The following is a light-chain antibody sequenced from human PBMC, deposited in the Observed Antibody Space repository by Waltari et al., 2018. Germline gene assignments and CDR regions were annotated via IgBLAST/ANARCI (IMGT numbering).Light chain of an antibody. J-gene: IGLJ2*01. Sequence: QSVLTQPPSVYGAPGQRVTISCPGSSPTIGAGYDVPWYQQLPGNAPKLLIYGNSNRPSGVPDRFSGSKSGTSASLAITGLQAEDEADYYCQSYDSSLSGSVFGGGTKLTVL. CDR3: QSYDSSLSGSV. V-gene: IGLV1-40*01. CDR2: GNS. CDR1: SPTIGAGYD.